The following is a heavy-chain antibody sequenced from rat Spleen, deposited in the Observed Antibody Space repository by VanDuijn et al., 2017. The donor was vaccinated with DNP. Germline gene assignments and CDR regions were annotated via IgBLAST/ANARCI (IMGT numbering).Heavy chain of an antibody. CDR2: ISSGGST. Sequence: QVQLKESGPGLVQPSQTLSLTCTVSGFSLNTYGASWVRQPPGKGLEWIAAISSGGSTYYNSAFKSRLTISRDTSKSQVFLKMNSLQTEDTAIYFCTRDWSNNYEYWGQGVMVTVSS. CDR3: TRDWSNNYEY. CDR1: GFSLNTYG. J-gene: IGHJ2*01. V-gene: IGHV2S12*01. D-gene: IGHD1-10*01.